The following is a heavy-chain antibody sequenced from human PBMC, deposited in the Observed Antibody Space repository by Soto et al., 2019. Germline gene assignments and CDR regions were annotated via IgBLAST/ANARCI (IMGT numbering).Heavy chain of an antibody. CDR2: IYHSGST. CDR3: ARVSSSSGGYNWFDP. J-gene: IGHJ5*02. V-gene: IGHV4-38-2*01. Sequence: TSETLSLTCAVSGYSISSGYYWGWIRQPPGKGLEWIGSIYHSGSTYYNPSLKSRVTISVDTSKNQFSLKLSSVTAADTAVYYCARVSSSSGGYNWFDPWCQGTLVTVSS. D-gene: IGHD6-6*01. CDR1: GYSISSGYY.